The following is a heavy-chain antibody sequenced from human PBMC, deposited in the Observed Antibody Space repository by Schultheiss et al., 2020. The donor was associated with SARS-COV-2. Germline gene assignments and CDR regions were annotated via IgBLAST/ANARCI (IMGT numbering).Heavy chain of an antibody. Sequence: SETMSLTCAVYGGSFSGYYWSWIRQPPGKGLEWIGYIYYSGSTNYNPSLKSRVTMSVDTSKNQFSLKLSSVTAADTAVYYCARASPGIGWFDPWGQGTLVTVSS. CDR3: ARASPGIGWFDP. CDR2: IYYSGST. V-gene: IGHV4-59*12. D-gene: IGHD6-13*01. J-gene: IGHJ5*02. CDR1: GGSFSGYY.